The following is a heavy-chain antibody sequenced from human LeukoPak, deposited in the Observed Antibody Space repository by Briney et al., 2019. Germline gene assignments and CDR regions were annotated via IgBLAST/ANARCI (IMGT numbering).Heavy chain of an antibody. CDR3: ARVTNGAVAFDY. CDR1: GGSISSYY. Sequence: SETLSLTCTVSGGSISSYYWSRIRQPPGKGLEWIGYIYYSGSTNYNPSLKSRVTISVDTSKNQFSLKLSSVTAADTAVYYCARVTNGAVAFDYWGQGTLVTVSS. J-gene: IGHJ4*02. CDR2: IYYSGST. D-gene: IGHD6-19*01. V-gene: IGHV4-59*01.